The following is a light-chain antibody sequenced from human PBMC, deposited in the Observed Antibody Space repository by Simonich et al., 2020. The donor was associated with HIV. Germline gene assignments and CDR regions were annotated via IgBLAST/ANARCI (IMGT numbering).Light chain of an antibody. CDR3: QQYYGTPLT. V-gene: IGKV4-1*01. Sequence: DIVMTQSPDSLAVSLGERATINCKSSQSVLYSSNNKNYLAWYQQKSGQPPKLLIYWASTRESGVADRFSGSGSGTDFTLTISSLQAEDVAVYYCQQYYGTPLTFGGGTRVEIK. CDR2: WAS. J-gene: IGKJ4*01. CDR1: QSVLYSSNNKNY.